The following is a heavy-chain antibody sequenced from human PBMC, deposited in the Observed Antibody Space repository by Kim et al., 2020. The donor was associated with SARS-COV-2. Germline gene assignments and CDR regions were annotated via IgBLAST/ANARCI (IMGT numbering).Heavy chain of an antibody. Sequence: GGSLRLSCAASGFTFGDYAMHWVRQAPGKGLEWVSGISWNSGSIGYADSVKGRFTISRDNAKNSLYLQMNSLRAEDTALYYCAKDRGVGYSYGIFDYWGQGTLVTVSS. D-gene: IGHD5-18*01. CDR1: GFTFGDYA. CDR3: AKDRGVGYSYGIFDY. CDR2: ISWNSGSI. V-gene: IGHV3-9*01. J-gene: IGHJ4*02.